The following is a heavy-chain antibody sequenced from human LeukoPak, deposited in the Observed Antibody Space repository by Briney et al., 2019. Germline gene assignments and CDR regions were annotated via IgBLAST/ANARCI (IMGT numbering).Heavy chain of an antibody. V-gene: IGHV3-30-3*01. CDR3: ARGPPGYSSSWYLVYFDY. CDR2: ISYDGSNK. CDR1: GFTFSSYA. J-gene: IGHJ4*02. D-gene: IGHD6-13*01. Sequence: GGSLRLSCAASGFTFSSYAMHWVRQAPGKGLEWVAVISYDGSNKYYADSVKGRFTISRDNSKNTLYLQMNSLRAEDTAVYYCARGPPGYSSSWYLVYFDYWGQGTLVTVSS.